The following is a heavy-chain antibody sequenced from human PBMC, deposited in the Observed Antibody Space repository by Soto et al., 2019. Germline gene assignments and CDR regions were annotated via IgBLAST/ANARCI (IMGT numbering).Heavy chain of an antibody. V-gene: IGHV4-31*03. CDR1: GGSISSGGYY. Sequence: TSETLSLTCTVSGGSISSGGYYWSWIRQHSGKGLEWIGYMHYSGSTDYNPSLKSRVTISADTSKNQVSLKLSSVTAADTAMYYCATTVTPSYEAFDIWGQGTMVTVSS. CDR3: ATTVTPSYEAFDI. D-gene: IGHD4-17*01. CDR2: MHYSGST. J-gene: IGHJ3*02.